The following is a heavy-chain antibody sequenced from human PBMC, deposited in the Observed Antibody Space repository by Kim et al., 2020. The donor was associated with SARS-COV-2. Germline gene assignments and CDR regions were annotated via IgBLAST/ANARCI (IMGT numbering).Heavy chain of an antibody. D-gene: IGHD3-22*01. CDR2: IYYSGST. CDR1: GGSISSGGYY. Sequence: SETLSLTCTVSGGSISSGGYYWSWIRQHPGKGLEWIGYIYYSGSTYYNPSLKSRVTISVDTSKNQFSLKLSSVTAAGTAVYYCARGPLRITMIVVVTHWYFDLWGRGTLVTVSS. V-gene: IGHV4-31*03. J-gene: IGHJ2*01. CDR3: ARGPLRITMIVVVTHWYFDL.